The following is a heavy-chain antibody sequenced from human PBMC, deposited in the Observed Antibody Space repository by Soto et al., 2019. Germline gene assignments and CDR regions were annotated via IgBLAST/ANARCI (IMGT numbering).Heavy chain of an antibody. CDR1: GGTFSTYA. V-gene: IGHV1-69*01. D-gene: IGHD1-26*01. Sequence: QVQLVQSGAEVKKPGSSVKVSCKASGGTFSTYAITWVRQAPGQGLEWLGGIIPIFGTTDYARKVQGRVTITAAESTSTVFIELSSLTSEDTAVYYCARGVGAYSFDYWGQGTLVTVSS. J-gene: IGHJ4*02. CDR3: ARGVGAYSFDY. CDR2: IIPIFGTT.